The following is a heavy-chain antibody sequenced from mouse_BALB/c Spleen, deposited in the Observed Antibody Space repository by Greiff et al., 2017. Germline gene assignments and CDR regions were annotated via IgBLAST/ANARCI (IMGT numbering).Heavy chain of an antibody. CDR2: IDPANGNT. CDR1: GFNIKDTY. Sequence: EVQLQESGAELVKPGASVKLSCTASGFNIKDTYMHWVKQRPEQGLEWIGRIDPANGNTKYDPKFQGKATITADTSSNTAYLQLSSLTSEDTAVYYCARSRRYDAMDYWGQGTSVTVSS. CDR3: ARSRRYDAMDY. J-gene: IGHJ4*01. V-gene: IGHV14-3*02.